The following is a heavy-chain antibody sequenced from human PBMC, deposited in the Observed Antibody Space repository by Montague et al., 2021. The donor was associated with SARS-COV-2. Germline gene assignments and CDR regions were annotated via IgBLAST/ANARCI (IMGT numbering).Heavy chain of an antibody. Sequence: SETLSLTCTVSGGSVSRISSHWCWIRQPPGKGLEYIGSFYYAGGTQYNPSLKSRVTISVDTSNDQFSLKMNSVTAADTAVYFCAWLYGSSFDYWGQGTLVTVSS. J-gene: IGHJ4*02. CDR3: AWLYGSSFDY. V-gene: IGHV4-39*01. CDR2: FYYAGGT. CDR1: GGSVSRISSH. D-gene: IGHD4-17*01.